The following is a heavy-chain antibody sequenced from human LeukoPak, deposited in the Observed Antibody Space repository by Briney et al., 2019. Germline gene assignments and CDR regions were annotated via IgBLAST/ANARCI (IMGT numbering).Heavy chain of an antibody. CDR3: ARVSWFDESPNY. Sequence: SETLSLTCTVSGGSISSSNFYWGWLRQPPGKGLERIGSIYYSGSTYYNPSLKSRVTISVDTSKNQFSLKLSSVTAADTAVYYCARVSWFDESPNYWGQGTLVSVSS. CDR1: GGSISSSNFY. CDR2: IYYSGST. D-gene: IGHD3-10*01. J-gene: IGHJ4*02. V-gene: IGHV4-39*07.